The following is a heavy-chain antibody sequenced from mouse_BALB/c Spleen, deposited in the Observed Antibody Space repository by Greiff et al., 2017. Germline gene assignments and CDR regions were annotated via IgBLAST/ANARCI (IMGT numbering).Heavy chain of an antibody. CDR1: GFTFSSYA. V-gene: IGHV5-6-5*01. J-gene: IGHJ3*01. Sequence: EVKLMESGGGLVKPGGSLKLSCAASGFTFSSYAMSWVRQTPEKRLEWVASISSGGSTYYPDSVKGRFTISRDNARNILYLQMSSLRSEDTAMYYCARDRYDSAWFAYWGQGTLVTVSA. CDR3: ARDRYDSAWFAY. CDR2: ISSGGST. D-gene: IGHD2-14*01.